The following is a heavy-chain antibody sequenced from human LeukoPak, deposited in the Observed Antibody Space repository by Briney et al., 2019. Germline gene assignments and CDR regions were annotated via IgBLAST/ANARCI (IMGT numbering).Heavy chain of an antibody. CDR2: INPNGVTT. CDR1: GYTFISHW. Sequence: GASVKVSCKASGYTFISHWMHWARQAPGQGLEWMGIINPNGVTTIYAQKFQGRVTLTRAMSTSTLYMELSSLRSEETAVYYCARDSSSSASWWLDPWGQGTLVTVSS. V-gene: IGHV1-46*01. J-gene: IGHJ5*02. D-gene: IGHD6-6*01. CDR3: ARDSSSSASWWLDP.